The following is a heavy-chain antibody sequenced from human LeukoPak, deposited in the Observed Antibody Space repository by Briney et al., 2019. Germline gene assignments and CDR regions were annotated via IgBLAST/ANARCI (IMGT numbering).Heavy chain of an antibody. Sequence: PGGSLRLSCAASGFTFNTYSMNWVRQAPGKGLEWISYIRSSSSIIYYADSVKGRFTVSRDNAKNSLFLQMNSLRDEDTAVYYCARSAPLTTISLFDYWGPGTLVTVSS. CDR1: GFTFNTYS. CDR3: ARSAPLTTISLFDY. V-gene: IGHV3-48*02. CDR2: IRSSSSII. D-gene: IGHD4-11*01. J-gene: IGHJ4*02.